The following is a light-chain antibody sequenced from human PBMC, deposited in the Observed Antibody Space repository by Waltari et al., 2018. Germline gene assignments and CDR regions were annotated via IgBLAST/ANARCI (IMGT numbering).Light chain of an antibody. Sequence: QSVLTQPPSVSAAPGQGVTISCSGANSNIGGYFVPWYQQLPRAAPKLLIFDTNKRPSGIPDRISASKSGTSATLDITGLQTGDEADYYCATWDNSLREFVFGGGTELTVL. CDR2: DTN. CDR3: ATWDNSLREFV. V-gene: IGLV1-51*01. J-gene: IGLJ2*01. CDR1: NSNIGGYF.